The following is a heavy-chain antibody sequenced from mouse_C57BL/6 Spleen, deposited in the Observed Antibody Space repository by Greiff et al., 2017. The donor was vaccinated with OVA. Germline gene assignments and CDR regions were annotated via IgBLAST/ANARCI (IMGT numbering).Heavy chain of an antibody. V-gene: IGHV5-4*01. Sequence: EVKLVESGGGLVKPGGSLKLSCAASGFTFSSYAMSWVRQTPEKRLEWVATISDGGSYTYYPDNVKGRFTISRDNAKNNLYLQMSHLKSEDTAMYYCARDEDYDYSWFAYWGQGTLVTVSA. CDR3: ARDEDYDYSWFAY. CDR2: ISDGGSYT. J-gene: IGHJ3*01. CDR1: GFTFSSYA. D-gene: IGHD2-4*01.